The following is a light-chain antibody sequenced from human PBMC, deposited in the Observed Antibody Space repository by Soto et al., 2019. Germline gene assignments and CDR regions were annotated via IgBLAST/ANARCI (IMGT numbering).Light chain of an antibody. V-gene: IGKV3-15*01. Sequence: EIVMPQSPATLSVSPGARATLSCRASQSVSSNLDWYQQKPGQAPRLLIYGASTRATGIQARFSGSGSGTEFTLTISSLQSEDFAVYYCQQYNNWPQTFGQGTKVEI. J-gene: IGKJ1*01. CDR1: QSVSSN. CDR3: QQYNNWPQT. CDR2: GAS.